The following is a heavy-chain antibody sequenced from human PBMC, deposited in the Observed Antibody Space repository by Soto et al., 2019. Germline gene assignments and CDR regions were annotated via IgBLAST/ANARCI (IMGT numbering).Heavy chain of an antibody. V-gene: IGHV4-34*01. CDR1: GGSFSGYY. J-gene: IGHJ3*02. Sequence: PSETLSLTCAVYGGSFSGYYWSWIRQPPGKGLEWIGEINHSGSTNYNPSLKSRVTISVDTSKNQFSLKLSSVTAADTAVYYCARQGIHSAYYDFWSAYSRDAFDIWGQGTMVTVSS. CDR3: ARQGIHSAYYDFWSAYSRDAFDI. D-gene: IGHD3-3*01. CDR2: INHSGST.